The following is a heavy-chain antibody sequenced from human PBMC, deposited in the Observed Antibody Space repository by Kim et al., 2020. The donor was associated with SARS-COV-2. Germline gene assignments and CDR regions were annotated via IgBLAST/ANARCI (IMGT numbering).Heavy chain of an antibody. D-gene: IGHD6-13*01. Sequence: GGSLRLSCAASGFSFDDYAMHWVRQAPGKGLEWVSAISWDGSNTYYSDSVKGRFTISRDNSTKSLYLQMNSLRAKDTDLYYCAKDIAAGGTYYGMDVWGQGTTVTVSS. CDR2: ISWDGSNT. J-gene: IGHJ6*02. CDR3: AKDIAAGGTYYGMDV. V-gene: IGHV3-43D*03. CDR1: GFSFDDYA.